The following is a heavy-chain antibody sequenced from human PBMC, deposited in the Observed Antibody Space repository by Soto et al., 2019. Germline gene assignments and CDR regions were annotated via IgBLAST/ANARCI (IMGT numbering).Heavy chain of an antibody. D-gene: IGHD3-22*01. CDR3: VKGEYYYDGSAYYPFDY. CDR2: ISGNGGTT. J-gene: IGHJ4*02. V-gene: IGHV3-64*01. CDR1: GFTFSSYA. Sequence: PGGSLRLSCEASGFTFSSYAMHWVRQAPWEGLEYVSAISGNGGTTYYANSVRGRFIISRDNSKNTLYLQMGRLRAEDMAVYYCVKGEYYYDGSAYYPFDYWGQGRMVTVSS.